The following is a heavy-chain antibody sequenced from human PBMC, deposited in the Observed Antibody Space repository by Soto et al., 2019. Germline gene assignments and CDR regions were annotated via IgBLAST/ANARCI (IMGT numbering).Heavy chain of an antibody. V-gene: IGHV4-59*01. Sequence: NPSETLSLTCTVSGGSISSYFYIWVRQPPGKGPEWIGSVYYTGTTDYNPSLKSRVTISVDTSKTQFSLNLRSVTAADTAVYYCARDLAAVPRAFDYWGRGTLVTVSS. CDR1: GGSISSYF. CDR2: VYYTGTT. D-gene: IGHD6-13*01. CDR3: ARDLAAVPRAFDY. J-gene: IGHJ4*02.